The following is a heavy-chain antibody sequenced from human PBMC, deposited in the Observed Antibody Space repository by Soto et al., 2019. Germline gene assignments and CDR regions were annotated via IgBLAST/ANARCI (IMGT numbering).Heavy chain of an antibody. CDR2: IKSKTDGGTT. J-gene: IGHJ4*02. CDR3: TTLSYDIVVVPA. D-gene: IGHD2-2*01. CDR1: GFTFSNAW. Sequence: EVQLVESGGGLVKPGGSLRLSCAASGFTFSNAWMSWVRQAPGKGLEWVGRIKSKTDGGTTDYAAPVKGRFTISRDDSKNTLYLQMNSLKTEDTAVYYCTTLSYDIVVVPAGGQGTLVTVSS. V-gene: IGHV3-15*01.